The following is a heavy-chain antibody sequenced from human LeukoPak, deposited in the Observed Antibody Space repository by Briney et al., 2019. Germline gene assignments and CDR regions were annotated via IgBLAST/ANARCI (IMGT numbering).Heavy chain of an antibody. CDR2: IYPGDSDT. CDR1: GYDFSTYW. CDR3: ARDGPVPATADAFDR. Sequence: LKISCKGSGYDFSTYWIGWVRQIPGQGLEWMGIIYPGDSDTRNSPSLQGQVTISADKSISTVYLQWSSLKASDTAMYYCARDGPVPATADAFDRWGQGTMVTVSS. D-gene: IGHD2-2*01. V-gene: IGHV5-51*01. J-gene: IGHJ3*01.